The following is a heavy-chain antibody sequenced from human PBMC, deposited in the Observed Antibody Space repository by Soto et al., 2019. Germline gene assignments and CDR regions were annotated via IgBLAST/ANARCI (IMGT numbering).Heavy chain of an antibody. J-gene: IGHJ4*02. CDR2: ITASGGIT. D-gene: IGHD1-1*01. CDR3: ATQPSWNDAGRFDY. Sequence: EVHLLESGGDLVRPGGSLRLSCAASGFSFSTSPMTWVRQAPGKGLDWVSRITASGGITYSGDSVKGRFTISRDNSKQTLYLQMNSLTAEDSAIYYCATQPSWNDAGRFDYWGQGTLVTVSS. V-gene: IGHV3-23*01. CDR1: GFSFSTSP.